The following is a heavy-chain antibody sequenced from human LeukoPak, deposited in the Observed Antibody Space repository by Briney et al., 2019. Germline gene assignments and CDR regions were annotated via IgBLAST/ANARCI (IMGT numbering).Heavy chain of an antibody. V-gene: IGHV4-59*08. Sequence: SETLSLTCTVSGGSISSYYWSWIRQPPGKGLEWIGYIYYSGSTNYNPSLKSRVAISVDTSKNQFSLNLRSVTAADTAVYYCARHRVRAAVAADFDYWGQGTLVTVSS. CDR2: IYYSGST. CDR1: GGSISSYY. D-gene: IGHD6-19*01. CDR3: ARHRVRAAVAADFDY. J-gene: IGHJ4*02.